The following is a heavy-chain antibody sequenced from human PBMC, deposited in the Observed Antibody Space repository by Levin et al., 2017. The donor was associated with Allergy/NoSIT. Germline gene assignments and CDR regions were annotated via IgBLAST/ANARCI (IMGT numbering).Heavy chain of an antibody. J-gene: IGHJ6*02. Sequence: GGSLRLSCAASGFTFSSYAMTWVRQAPGKGLEWVSAISGSGGSTYYADSVKGRFTISRDNSKNTLYLQMKSLRAEDTAVYYCAKPNDYIWGRYPYGMDVWGQGTTVTVSS. CDR3: AKPNDYIWGRYPYGMDV. D-gene: IGHD3-16*01. CDR1: GFTFSSYA. CDR2: ISGSGGST. V-gene: IGHV3-23*01.